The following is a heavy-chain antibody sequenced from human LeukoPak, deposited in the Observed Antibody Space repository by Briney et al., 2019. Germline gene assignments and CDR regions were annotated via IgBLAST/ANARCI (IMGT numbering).Heavy chain of an antibody. CDR3: ARGGRRYFDWLRDSLFDY. CDR2: IYYSGST. V-gene: IGHV4-59*01. J-gene: IGHJ4*02. D-gene: IGHD3-9*01. Sequence: SETLSLTCTVSGGSISSYYWSWIRQPPGKGLEWTGYIYYSGSTNYNPSLKSRVTISVDTSKNQFSLKLSSVTAADTAVYYCARGGRRYFDWLRDSLFDYWGQGTLVTVSS. CDR1: GGSISSYY.